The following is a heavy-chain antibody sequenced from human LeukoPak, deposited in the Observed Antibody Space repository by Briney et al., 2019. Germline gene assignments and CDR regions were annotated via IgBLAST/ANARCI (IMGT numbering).Heavy chain of an antibody. Sequence: GGTLRLSCAASGFTFSNYGMSWVRQAPGKGLEWVSGISGSGGTTYYADSVKGRFTISRDNSKNTLYLQMNSLRAEDTAVYYCARRAGAYSHPYDYWGQGTLVTVSS. V-gene: IGHV3-23*01. CDR2: ISGSGGTT. CDR3: ARRAGAYSHPYDY. J-gene: IGHJ4*02. CDR1: GFTFSNYG. D-gene: IGHD4/OR15-4a*01.